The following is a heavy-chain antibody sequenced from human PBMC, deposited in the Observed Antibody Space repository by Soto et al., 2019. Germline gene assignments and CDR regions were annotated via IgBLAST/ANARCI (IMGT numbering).Heavy chain of an antibody. V-gene: IGHV4-39*01. Sequence: PSETLSLTCTVSGGSISSGPYSWGWIRQSPGEGLEWIGTFHYSDNTHYNPSLESRVTILIDASKNQFSLRVTSATVADTAVYYCARGRSSSNPVTAISPLIWRSHPLFDYWGQGTLVTVSS. CDR3: ARGRSSSNPVTAISPLIWRSHPLFDY. CDR1: GGSISSGPYS. D-gene: IGHD2-21*02. CDR2: FHYSDNT. J-gene: IGHJ4*02.